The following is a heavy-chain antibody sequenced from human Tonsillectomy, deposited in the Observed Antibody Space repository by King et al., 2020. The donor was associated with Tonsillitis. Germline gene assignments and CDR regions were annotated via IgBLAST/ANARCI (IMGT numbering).Heavy chain of an antibody. Sequence: VQLVESGGGLVQPGGSLRLSCVASGFTFSNFWMSWVRQAPGKGLEWVANIKHDGSEKDYLGSVKGRFPIARDNAKNSLYLQMNSLRAEDTAVYYCATSSRSGGGFGYWGQGTLVTVSS. CDR3: ATSSRSGGGFGY. CDR2: IKHDGSEK. J-gene: IGHJ4*02. D-gene: IGHD6-6*01. V-gene: IGHV3-7*01. CDR1: GFTFSNFW.